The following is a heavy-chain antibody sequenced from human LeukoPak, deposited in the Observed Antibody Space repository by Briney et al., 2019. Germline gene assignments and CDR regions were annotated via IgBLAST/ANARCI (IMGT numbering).Heavy chain of an antibody. CDR3: ARELLRLGPAYIDY. D-gene: IGHD3-16*01. CDR1: GDSVFSTSAA. J-gene: IGHJ4*02. Sequence: SQTLSLTCAISGDSVFSTSAAWSWIRQSPSRGLEWLGRTNYRSKWYSDYAVSVKSRITINPDTSKNQFSLQLNSVTPEDTAVYYCARELLRLGPAYIDYWGQGTLVTVSS. CDR2: TNYRSKWYS. V-gene: IGHV6-1*01.